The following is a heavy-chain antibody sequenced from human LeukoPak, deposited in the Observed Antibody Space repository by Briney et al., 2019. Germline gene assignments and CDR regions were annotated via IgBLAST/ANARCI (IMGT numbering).Heavy chain of an antibody. V-gene: IGHV1-8*03. Sequence: ASVKVSCKASGYTFTSYDINWVRQATGQGLEWMGWMNPSSGNTGYAQKFQGRVTITRNTSISTAYMELSSLRSEDTAVYYCARGRGITMVRGATYYFDCWGQGTLVTVSS. D-gene: IGHD3-10*01. J-gene: IGHJ4*02. CDR1: GYTFTSYD. CDR3: ARGRGITMVRGATYYFDC. CDR2: MNPSSGNT.